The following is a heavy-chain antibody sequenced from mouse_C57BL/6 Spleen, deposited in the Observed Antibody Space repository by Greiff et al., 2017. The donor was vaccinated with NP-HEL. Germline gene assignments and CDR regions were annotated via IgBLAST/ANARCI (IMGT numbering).Heavy chain of an antibody. V-gene: IGHV1-55*01. Sequence: VQLQQPGAELVKPGASVKMSCKASGYTFTSYWITWVKQRPGQGLAWIGDIYPGSGSTNYNEKFKSKATLTVDTSSSTAYMQLSSLTSEDSAVYYCARSVYDYGYAMDYWGQGTSVTVSS. CDR3: ARSVYDYGYAMDY. D-gene: IGHD2-4*01. CDR1: GYTFTSYW. CDR2: IYPGSGST. J-gene: IGHJ4*01.